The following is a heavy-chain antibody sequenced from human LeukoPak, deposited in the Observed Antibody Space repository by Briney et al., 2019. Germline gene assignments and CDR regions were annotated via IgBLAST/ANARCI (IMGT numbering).Heavy chain of an antibody. V-gene: IGHV4-59*01. CDR2: IYYSGST. CDR1: GGSISSYY. Sequence: SETLSLTCTVSGGSISSYYWSWIRQPPGKGLEWSGYIYYSGSTNYNPSLKSRVTISVDTSKNQFSLKLSSVTAADTAVYYCAREHCSSTSCYRGQFDYWGQGTLVTVSS. D-gene: IGHD2-2*01. CDR3: AREHCSSTSCYRGQFDY. J-gene: IGHJ4*02.